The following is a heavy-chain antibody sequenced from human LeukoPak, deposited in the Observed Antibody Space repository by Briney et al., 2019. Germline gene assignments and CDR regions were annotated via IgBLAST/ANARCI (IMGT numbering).Heavy chain of an antibody. CDR2: IIPIFGTA. J-gene: IGHJ4*02. CDR1: GGTFSSYA. V-gene: IGHV1-69*06. Sequence: SVKVSCKASGGTFSSYAISWVRQAPGQGFEWMGGIIPIFGTANYAQKFQGRVTITADKSTSTAYMELSSLRSEDTAVYYCARDTGSERGYSGYGIWGQGTLVTVSS. CDR3: ARDTGSERGYSGYGI. D-gene: IGHD5-12*01.